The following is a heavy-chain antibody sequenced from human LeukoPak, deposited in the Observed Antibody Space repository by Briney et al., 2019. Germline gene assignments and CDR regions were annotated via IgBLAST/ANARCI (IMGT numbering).Heavy chain of an antibody. J-gene: IGHJ4*02. V-gene: IGHV3-21*01. CDR1: GFTFSSYS. Sequence: GGSLRLSCAASGFTFSSYSMNWVRQAPGKGLEWVSSISSSSSYIYYADSVKGRFTISRDNAKNSLYLQMNSLKAEDTAVYYCARDYFRRRGIFDYWGQGTLVTVSS. CDR3: ARDYFRRRGIFDY. CDR2: ISSSSSYI. D-gene: IGHD3-9*01.